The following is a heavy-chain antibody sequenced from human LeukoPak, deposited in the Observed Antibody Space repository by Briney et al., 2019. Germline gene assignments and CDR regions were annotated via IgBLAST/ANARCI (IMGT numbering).Heavy chain of an antibody. CDR2: ISAYNGNT. CDR3: AREYGDDSSTYYFDY. CDR1: GYTFTSYG. D-gene: IGHD3-22*01. Sequence: ASVKVSCKASGYTFTSYGISWVRQAPGQGLEWMGWISAYNGNTNYAQKLQGRVTMTTDTSTSTAYMELRSLRSDDTAVYYCAREYGDDSSTYYFDYWGQGTLVTVSS. V-gene: IGHV1-18*01. J-gene: IGHJ4*02.